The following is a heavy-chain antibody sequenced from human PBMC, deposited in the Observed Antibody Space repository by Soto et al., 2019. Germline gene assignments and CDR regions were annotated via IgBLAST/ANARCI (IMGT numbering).Heavy chain of an antibody. Sequence: PGGSLRLSCLASGFTFSDYGMNWVRQAPGKGLEWVSYIDSTGKTIYYADSVKGRFTISRDSAKNSLYLQMNSLRAEDTAVYYCSRDSNWSIDYWGQGTLVTVSS. CDR2: IDSTGKTI. CDR1: GFTFSDYG. CDR3: SRDSNWSIDY. V-gene: IGHV3-48*01. D-gene: IGHD6-13*01. J-gene: IGHJ4*02.